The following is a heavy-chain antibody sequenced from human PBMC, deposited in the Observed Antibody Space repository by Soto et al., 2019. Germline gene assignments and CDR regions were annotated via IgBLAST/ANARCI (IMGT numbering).Heavy chain of an antibody. Sequence: SETLSLTCTVSGGSISSYYWSLIRQPPGKGLEWIGYIYHSGSTNYNPSLKSRVTISVDTSKNQFSLKLSSVTAADTAVYYCARRWGRTFDYWGQGTLVTVPQ. V-gene: IGHV4-59*08. J-gene: IGHJ4*02. CDR2: IYHSGST. CDR1: GGSISSYY. CDR3: ARRWGRTFDY. D-gene: IGHD7-27*01.